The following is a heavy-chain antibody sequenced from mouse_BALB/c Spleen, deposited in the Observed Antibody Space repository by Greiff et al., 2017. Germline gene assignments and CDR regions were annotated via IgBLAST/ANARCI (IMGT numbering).Heavy chain of an antibody. CDR2: ISSGGGST. V-gene: IGHV5-12-1*01. Sequence: EVMLVESGGGLVKPGGSLKLSCAASGFAFSSYDMSWVRQTPEKRLEWVAYISSGGGSTYYPDTVKGRFTISRDNAKNTLYLQMSSLKSEDTAMYYCARRDGYDGWFAYWGQGTLVTVSA. CDR1: GFAFSSYD. D-gene: IGHD2-2*01. CDR3: ARRDGYDGWFAY. J-gene: IGHJ3*01.